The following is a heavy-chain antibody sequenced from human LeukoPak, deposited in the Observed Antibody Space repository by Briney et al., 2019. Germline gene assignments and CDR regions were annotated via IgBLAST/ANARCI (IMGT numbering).Heavy chain of an antibody. D-gene: IGHD3-22*01. CDR1: GYRFTNYW. V-gene: IGHV5-51*01. Sequence: GESLKISCKGSGYRFTNYWIGWVRQMPGKGLEWVGIIYAGDSDTRYSPSFQSQVTISADKSINTAYLQWSSLKASDTAMYYCARSTGYSYPDAFDIWGQGTMVTVSS. CDR2: IYAGDSDT. CDR3: ARSTGYSYPDAFDI. J-gene: IGHJ3*02.